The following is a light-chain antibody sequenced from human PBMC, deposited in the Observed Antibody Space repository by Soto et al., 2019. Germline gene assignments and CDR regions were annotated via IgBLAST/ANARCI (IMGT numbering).Light chain of an antibody. CDR1: SSDIGAYNY. CDR2: EVS. J-gene: IGLJ3*02. V-gene: IGLV2-14*01. Sequence: QSALTQPASVSGSPGQSITISCTGTSSDIGAYNYVSWYQQSPGEVPKLLIYEVSHRPSGVSTHFSGSKSGNTASLTISGLRAEDEADYHCSSYTTSSTWVFGGGTKVTVL. CDR3: SSYTTSSTWV.